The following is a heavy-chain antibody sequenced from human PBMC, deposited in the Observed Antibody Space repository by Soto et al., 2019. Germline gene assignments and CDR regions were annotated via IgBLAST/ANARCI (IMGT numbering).Heavy chain of an antibody. Sequence: EVQLGESGGGLVKPGGSLRLSCVASGFTFSHYNMNWVRQAPGQGLEWVSSISSSSTYISYADSMKGRFIISRDNAKNSLYLQLSSLRVEDTAVYYCAREGSGTDFDYWGQGTLVTVSP. CDR2: ISSSSTYI. J-gene: IGHJ4*02. D-gene: IGHD1-26*01. CDR1: GFTFSHYN. V-gene: IGHV3-21*03. CDR3: AREGSGTDFDY.